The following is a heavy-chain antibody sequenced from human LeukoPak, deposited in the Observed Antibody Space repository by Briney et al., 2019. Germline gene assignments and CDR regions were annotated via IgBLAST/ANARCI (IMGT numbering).Heavy chain of an antibody. CDR3: ARGDIVVVPAAPFDY. V-gene: IGHV3-21*01. CDR2: ISSSSSYI. D-gene: IGHD2-2*01. CDR1: GFTFSSYS. J-gene: IGHJ4*02. Sequence: TGGSLRLSCAASGFTFSSYSMNWVRQAPGKGLEWVSSISSSSSYIYYADSVKGRFTISRDNAKNSLYLQMNSLRAEDTAVYYCARGDIVVVPAAPFDYWGQGTLVTVSS.